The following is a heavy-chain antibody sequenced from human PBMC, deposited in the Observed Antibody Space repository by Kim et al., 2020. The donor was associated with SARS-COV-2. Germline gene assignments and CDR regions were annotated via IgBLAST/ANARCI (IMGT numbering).Heavy chain of an antibody. Sequence: GGSLRLSCAASGFTFSSYAMSWVRQAPGKGLEWVSAISGSGGSTYYADSVKGRFTISRDNSKNTLYLQMNSLRAEDTAVYYCAKDNVVVAATPVKWGRKYSYYGMDVWGQGTTVTVSS. CDR3: AKDNVVVAATPVKWGRKYSYYGMDV. CDR1: GFTFSSYA. D-gene: IGHD2-15*01. V-gene: IGHV3-23*01. CDR2: ISGSGGST. J-gene: IGHJ6*02.